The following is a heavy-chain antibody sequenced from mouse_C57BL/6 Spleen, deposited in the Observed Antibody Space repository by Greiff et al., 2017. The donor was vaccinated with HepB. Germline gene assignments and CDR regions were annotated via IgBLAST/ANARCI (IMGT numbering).Heavy chain of an antibody. J-gene: IGHJ2*01. CDR1: GYTFTSYW. V-gene: IGHV1-52*01. Sequence: QVQLQQPGAELVRPGSSVKLSCKASGYTFTSYWMHWVKQSPIQGLEWIGNIDPSDSETHYNQKFKDKATLTVDKSSSTAYMQLSSLTSEDAAVYDCASGDGGYFDYWGKGTTLTVAS. CDR3: ASGDGGYFDY. CDR2: IDPSDSET. D-gene: IGHD3-3*01.